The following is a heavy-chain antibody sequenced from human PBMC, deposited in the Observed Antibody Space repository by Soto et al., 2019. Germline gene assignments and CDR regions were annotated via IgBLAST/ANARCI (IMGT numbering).Heavy chain of an antibody. Sequence: XDSLKVSCQCSGDSFTSYWISWVLQMPGKGLEWMGRIDPGDSYDPSDSHTNYSPSFQGHVTISADKSINTAYLQWSSLKASDTAIYYCARVDWSSDLPRSGMDVWGQGTTVTVSS. CDR3: ARVDWSSDLPRSGMDV. D-gene: IGHD1-1*01. V-gene: IGHV5-10-1*01. CDR1: GDSFTSYW. J-gene: IGHJ6*02. CDR2: IDPGDSYDPSDSHT.